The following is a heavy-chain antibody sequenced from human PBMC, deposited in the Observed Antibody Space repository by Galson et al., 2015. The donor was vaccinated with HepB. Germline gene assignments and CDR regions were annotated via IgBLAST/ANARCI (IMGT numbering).Heavy chain of an antibody. CDR2: INTNTGNP. Sequence: SVKVSCKASGYTFTSYAMNWVRQAPGQGLEWMGWINTNTGNPTYAQGFTGRFVFSLDTSVSTAYLQISSLKAEDTAVYYCAGVWYSSSYYYYYGMDVWGQGTTVTVSS. J-gene: IGHJ6*02. CDR1: GYTFTSYA. D-gene: IGHD6-13*01. CDR3: AGVWYSSSYYYYYGMDV. V-gene: IGHV7-4-1*02.